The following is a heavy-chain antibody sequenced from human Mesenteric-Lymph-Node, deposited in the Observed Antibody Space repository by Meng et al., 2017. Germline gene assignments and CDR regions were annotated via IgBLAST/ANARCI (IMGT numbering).Heavy chain of an antibody. D-gene: IGHD3-10*01. Sequence: GSLRLSCSVSGGSTSSYFWDWIRQPAGKGLEWIGRIYSSGSTNYNPSLKSRVIMSVDTSKNQVSLRLTSVTAADTAVYYCAREGRGGLIDYWGQGTLVTVSS. V-gene: IGHV4-4*07. CDR1: GGSTSSYF. J-gene: IGHJ4*02. CDR3: AREGRGGLIDY. CDR2: IYSSGST.